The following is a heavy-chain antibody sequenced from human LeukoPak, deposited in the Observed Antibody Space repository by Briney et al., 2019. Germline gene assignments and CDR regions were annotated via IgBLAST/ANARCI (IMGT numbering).Heavy chain of an antibody. CDR1: GFTFSSYS. V-gene: IGHV3-23*01. CDR2: ISGSGGST. Sequence: PGGSLRLSCAASGFTFSSYSMNWVRQAPGKGLEWVSAISGSGGSTYYADSVKGRFTISRDNSKNTLYLQMNSLRAEDTAVYYCAKAIDHGDYYFDYWGQGTLVTVSS. D-gene: IGHD4-17*01. J-gene: IGHJ4*02. CDR3: AKAIDHGDYYFDY.